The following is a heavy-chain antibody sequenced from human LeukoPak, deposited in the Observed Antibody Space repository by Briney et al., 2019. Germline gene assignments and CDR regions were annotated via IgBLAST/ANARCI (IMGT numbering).Heavy chain of an antibody. V-gene: IGHV3-23*01. Sequence: LXXAASGFTFSSXAMNXXRXXPGXXXXXXSXVSGSGGSTYYADSVKGRFTISRDNAKNSLYLQMNSLRAEDTAVYYCARGIAAAQKVGAFDMGAKGQWSPSLQ. J-gene: IGHJ3*02. D-gene: IGHD6-13*01. CDR3: ARGIAAAQKVGAFDM. CDR1: GFTFSSXA. CDR2: VSGSGGST.